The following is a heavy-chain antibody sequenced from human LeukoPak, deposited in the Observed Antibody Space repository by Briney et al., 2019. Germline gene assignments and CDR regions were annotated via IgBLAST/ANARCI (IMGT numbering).Heavy chain of an antibody. CDR1: GFTFSDYY. J-gene: IGHJ4*02. CDR2: IKWNGGST. V-gene: IGHV3-20*04. CDR3: ARDFVGGVQDY. Sequence: GGSLRLSCAASGFTFSDYYMSWVRQAPGKGLEWVSGIKWNGGSTGYADSVKGRFTISRDNAKNSLYLQMNSLRAEDTALYYCARDFVGGVQDYWGQGTLVTVSS. D-gene: IGHD3-16*01.